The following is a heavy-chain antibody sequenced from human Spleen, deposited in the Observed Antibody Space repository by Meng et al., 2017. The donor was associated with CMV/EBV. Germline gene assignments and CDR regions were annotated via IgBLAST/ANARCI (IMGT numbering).Heavy chain of an antibody. CDR1: GFTFDDYA. CDR3: AKTVVRAAVNYYGHGMDV. D-gene: IGHD3-16*01. V-gene: IGHV3-9*01. CDR2: ISWDSGSI. Sequence: PGGSLRLSCAVSGFTFDDYAMHWVRQRPGKGLEWVSGISWDSGSIGYADAVKGRFTISRDNAKNSLTLQMNRLRTEDTAVYYCAKTVVRAAVNYYGHGMDVWGQGTTVTVSS. J-gene: IGHJ6*02.